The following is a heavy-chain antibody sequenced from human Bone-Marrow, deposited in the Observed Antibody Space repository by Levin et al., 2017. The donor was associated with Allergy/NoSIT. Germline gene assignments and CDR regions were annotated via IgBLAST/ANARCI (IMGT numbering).Heavy chain of an antibody. CDR3: AKSPGGGYCSGGSGVDAFDI. J-gene: IGHJ3*02. Sequence: GGSLRLSCAASGFTFSSYGMHWVRQAPGKGLEWVAVISYDGSNKYYADSVKGRFTISRDNSKNTLYLQMNSLRAEDTAVYYCAKSPGGGYCSGGSGVDAFDIWGQGTMVTVSS. V-gene: IGHV3-30*18. CDR2: ISYDGSNK. D-gene: IGHD2-15*01. CDR1: GFTFSSYG.